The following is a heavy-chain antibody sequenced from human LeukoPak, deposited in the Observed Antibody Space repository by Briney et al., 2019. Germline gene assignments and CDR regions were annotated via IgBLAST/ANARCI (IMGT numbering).Heavy chain of an antibody. CDR2: IRYDGSNK. CDR3: ARLWFGEGSFDWFDP. D-gene: IGHD3-10*01. J-gene: IGHJ5*02. V-gene: IGHV3-30*02. Sequence: PGGSLRLSCAAPGFTFSSYGMHWDRQAPGKGLEWVVFIRYDGSNKYYADSVKGRFTLSRDNSKNTLYLQMNSLRAEDTAVYYCARLWFGEGSFDWFDPWGQGTLVTVSS. CDR1: GFTFSSYG.